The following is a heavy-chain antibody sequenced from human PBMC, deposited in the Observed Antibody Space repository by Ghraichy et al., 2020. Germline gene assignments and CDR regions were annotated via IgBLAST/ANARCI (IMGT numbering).Heavy chain of an antibody. CDR3: ARIKWGLERLPFNWFDP. Sequence: SETLSLTCAVSGYSISSGYYWGWIRQPPGKGLEWIGSIYHSGSTYYNPSLKSRVTISVDTSKNQFSLKLSSVTAADTAVYYCARIKWGLERLPFNWFDPWGQGTLVTVSS. V-gene: IGHV4-38-2*01. J-gene: IGHJ5*02. CDR1: GYSISSGYY. D-gene: IGHD1-1*01. CDR2: IYHSGST.